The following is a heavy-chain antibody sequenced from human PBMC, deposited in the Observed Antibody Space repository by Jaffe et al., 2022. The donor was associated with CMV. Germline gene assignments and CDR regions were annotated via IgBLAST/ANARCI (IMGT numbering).Heavy chain of an antibody. V-gene: IGHV4-59*02. CDR3: AKVESWWGPEGLGYYMDV. Sequence: QVQLQESGPGLVKPSETLSLTCTVSGGSVRSYYWSWIRQPPGQGLEWIGYIFYSGSTSYNPSLTSRVTISLDTSKNQFSLRLNSVTVADTAVYYCAKVESWWGPEGLGYYMDVWGKGTTVTVSS. D-gene: IGHD2-15*01. CDR2: IFYSGST. CDR1: GGSVRSYY. J-gene: IGHJ6*03.